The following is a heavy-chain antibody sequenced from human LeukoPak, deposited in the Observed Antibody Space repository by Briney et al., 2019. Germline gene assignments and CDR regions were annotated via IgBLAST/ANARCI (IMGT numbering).Heavy chain of an antibody. CDR2: ISGSGGST. D-gene: IGHD5-12*01. J-gene: IGHJ4*02. Sequence: GGSLRLSCAASGFTFSTYGMSWVRQAPGKGLEWVSFISGSGGSTYYADSVKGRFTISRDNSKNTLYLQMNSLRAEDTAVYCCAKDLRGYEGFDYWGQGTLVTVSS. CDR3: AKDLRGYEGFDY. V-gene: IGHV3-23*01. CDR1: GFTFSTYG.